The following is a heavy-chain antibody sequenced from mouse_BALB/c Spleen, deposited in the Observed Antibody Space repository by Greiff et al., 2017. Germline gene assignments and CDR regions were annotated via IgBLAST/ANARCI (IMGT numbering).Heavy chain of an antibody. Sequence: DVMLVESGGGLVQPGGSLRLSCATSGFTFTDYYMSWVRQPPGKALEWLGFIRNKANGYTTEYSASVKGRFTISRDNSQSILYLQMNTLRAEDSATYYCAIYYGYDGWFAYWGQGTLVTVSA. CDR2: IRNKANGYTT. D-gene: IGHD2-2*01. CDR1: GFTFTDYY. CDR3: AIYYGYDGWFAY. V-gene: IGHV7-3*02. J-gene: IGHJ3*01.